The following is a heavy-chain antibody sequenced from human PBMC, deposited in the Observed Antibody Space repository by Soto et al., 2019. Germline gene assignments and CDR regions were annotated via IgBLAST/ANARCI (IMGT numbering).Heavy chain of an antibody. D-gene: IGHD3-10*01. V-gene: IGHV3-30*03. CDR3: AIDRDGSGEAGVMDV. Sequence: PGGSLRLSCTASGFSFRSFGMHWVRQAPGKGLEWVAIISYDGSNKKYADSVKGRFTISRDNSKNTLYLQMNSLRPEDTAVYYCAIDRDGSGEAGVMDVWGQGTTVTVSS. CDR1: GFSFRSFG. J-gene: IGHJ6*02. CDR2: ISYDGSNK.